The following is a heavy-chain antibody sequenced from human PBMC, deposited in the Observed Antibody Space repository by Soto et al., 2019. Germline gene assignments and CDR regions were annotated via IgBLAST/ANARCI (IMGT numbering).Heavy chain of an antibody. J-gene: IGHJ1*01. V-gene: IGHV3-15*01. D-gene: IGHD6-13*01. CDR2: IKSKTDGGTT. CDR1: GFTFSDYY. CDR3: TTALAAAGTYFQH. Sequence: GGSLRLSCAASGFTFSDYYMSWVRQAPGKGLEWVGRIKSKTDGGTTDYAAPVKGRFTISRDDSKNTLYLQMNSLKTEDTAVYYCTTALAAAGTYFQHWGQGTLVTVSS.